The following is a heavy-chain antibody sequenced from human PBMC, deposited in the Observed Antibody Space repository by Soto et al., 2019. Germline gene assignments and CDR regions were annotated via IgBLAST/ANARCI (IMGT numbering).Heavy chain of an antibody. V-gene: IGHV4-61*08. D-gene: IGHD2-2*01. CDR1: GGSISSGGYS. Sequence: PSETLSLTCAVSGGSISSGGYSWSWIRQPPGKGLEWIGYLYNTGSTIYNPSLESRVTISVDTSKNQFSLKLSSVTAADTAVYYCARGGPDIVLVPAANWFDPWGQGTLVTVSS. CDR2: LYNTGST. CDR3: ARGGPDIVLVPAANWFDP. J-gene: IGHJ5*02.